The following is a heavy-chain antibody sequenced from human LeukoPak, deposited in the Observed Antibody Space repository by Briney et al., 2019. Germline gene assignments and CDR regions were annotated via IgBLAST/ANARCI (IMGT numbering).Heavy chain of an antibody. Sequence: KPSETLPLTCTVSGGSISSYYWSWIRQPPGKGLEWIGYIYYSGSTNYNPSLKSRVTISVDTSKNQFSLKLSSVTAADTAVYYCARVTTGGYYNCWGQGTLVTVSS. D-gene: IGHD3-22*01. CDR2: IYYSGST. V-gene: IGHV4-59*01. CDR3: ARVTTGGYYNC. J-gene: IGHJ4*02. CDR1: GGSISSYY.